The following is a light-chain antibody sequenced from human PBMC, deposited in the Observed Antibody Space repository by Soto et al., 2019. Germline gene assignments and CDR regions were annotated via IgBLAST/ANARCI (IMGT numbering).Light chain of an antibody. Sequence: DIQMTQSPSSLSASVGDRVTITCRASQGIGNYLAWYQQKSGKVPKLLIYAASTLQSGVPSRFSGSRSGTDFTLTISSLQPEDVATYYCKNHHNAPWTFGQGTKVEIQ. V-gene: IGKV1-27*01. J-gene: IGKJ1*01. CDR1: QGIGNY. CDR3: KNHHNAPWT. CDR2: AAS.